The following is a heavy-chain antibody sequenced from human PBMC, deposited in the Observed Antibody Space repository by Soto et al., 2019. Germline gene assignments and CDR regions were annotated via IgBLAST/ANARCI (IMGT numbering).Heavy chain of an antibody. D-gene: IGHD3-9*01. CDR3: ARVGYDILTGYYRDYYMDV. J-gene: IGHJ6*03. CDR2: IYYSGST. CDR1: GGSISSGGYY. V-gene: IGHV4-31*03. Sequence: SETLSLTCPVSGGSISSGGYYWSWIRQHPGKGLEWIGYIYYSGSTYYNPSLKSRVTISVDTSKNQFSLKLSSVTAADTAVYYCARVGYDILTGYYRDYYMDVWGKGTTVTVSS.